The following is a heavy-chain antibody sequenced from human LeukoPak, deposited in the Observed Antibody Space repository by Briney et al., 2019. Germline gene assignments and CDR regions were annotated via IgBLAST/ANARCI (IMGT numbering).Heavy chain of an antibody. V-gene: IGHV3-23*01. J-gene: IGHJ6*03. CDR1: GFTFSSYA. Sequence: GGSLRLSCAASGFTFSSYAMRWVRQAPGKGLEWVSAISGSGGSTYYADSVKGWFTISRDNSKNTLYLQMNSLRAEDTAVYYCARRGLRPDYYYMDVWGKGTTVTVSS. D-gene: IGHD3-3*01. CDR2: ISGSGGST. CDR3: ARRGLRPDYYYMDV.